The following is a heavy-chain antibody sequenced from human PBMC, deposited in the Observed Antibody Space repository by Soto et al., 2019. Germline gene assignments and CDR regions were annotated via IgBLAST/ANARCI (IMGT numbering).Heavy chain of an antibody. CDR2: IYYTGST. Sequence: SETLSLTCTVSGGSLISVNYYWSWLLHPPGKGLEWIGNIYYTGSTDYNSSLKSRVTISIDTSKNQFSLKLSSVTAADTAVYYCARDRGYWTGCSCYSENSHLAFRAQRTLVPVSS. J-gene: IGHJ1*01. V-gene: IGHV4-61*01. CDR1: GGSLISVNYY. D-gene: IGHD2-15*01. CDR3: ARDRGYWTGCSCYSENSHLAF.